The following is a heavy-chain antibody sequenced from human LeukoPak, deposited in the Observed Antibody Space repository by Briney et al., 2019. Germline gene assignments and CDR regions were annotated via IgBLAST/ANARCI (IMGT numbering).Heavy chain of an antibody. CDR3: ARDAYYDFWSGDRDYYFMDV. Sequence: GASVKLSCKASGYTFTGYYMHWVRKAPGQGLEWMGRINPNSGGTNYAQKFQGRVTMTRDTSISTAYMELSRLRSDDTAVYYCARDAYYDFWSGDRDYYFMDVWGKGTTVTVSS. CDR2: INPNSGGT. D-gene: IGHD3-3*01. V-gene: IGHV1-2*02. J-gene: IGHJ6*03. CDR1: GYTFTGYY.